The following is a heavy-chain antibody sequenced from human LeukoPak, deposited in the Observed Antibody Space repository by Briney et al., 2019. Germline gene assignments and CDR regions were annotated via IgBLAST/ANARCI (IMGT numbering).Heavy chain of an antibody. Sequence: GGSLRLSCAASGFTVSSNYMSWVRQAPGKGLEWVSVIYSGGSTYYADSVKGRFTISRDNSKNTLYLQMNSLRAEDTAVYYCAREGMSSSPNFDYWGQGTLVTVSS. CDR2: IYSGGST. CDR3: AREGMSSSPNFDY. V-gene: IGHV3-53*01. CDR1: GFTVSSNY. J-gene: IGHJ4*02. D-gene: IGHD6-6*01.